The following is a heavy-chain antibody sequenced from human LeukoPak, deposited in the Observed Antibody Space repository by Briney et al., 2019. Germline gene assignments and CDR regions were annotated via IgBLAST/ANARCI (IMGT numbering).Heavy chain of an antibody. CDR3: ARSSAAMVTGDY. CDR2: IIPIFGTA. CDR1: GGTFSSYA. V-gene: IGHV1-69*13. Sequence: ASVKVSCKASGGTFSSYAISWVRQAPGQGLEWMGGIIPIFGTANYAQKFQGRVTITADESTSTAYMELRSLRSDDTAVYYCARSSAAMVTGDYWGQGTLVTVSS. D-gene: IGHD5-18*01. J-gene: IGHJ4*02.